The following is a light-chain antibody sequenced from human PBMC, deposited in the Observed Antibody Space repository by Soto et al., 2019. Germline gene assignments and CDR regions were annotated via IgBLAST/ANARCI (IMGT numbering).Light chain of an antibody. J-gene: IGKJ5*01. CDR1: QSIARTY. CDR3: QQYCYSPIT. V-gene: IGKV3-20*01. Sequence: EVVWTQSPGTLSLSPGERATLSCRASQSIARTYLAWYQQKPGQAPRLLIYDISTRATGIPDRFSASGSGTDFTLTISGLETEDFAVYYCQQYCYSPITFGQGTRLEIK. CDR2: DIS.